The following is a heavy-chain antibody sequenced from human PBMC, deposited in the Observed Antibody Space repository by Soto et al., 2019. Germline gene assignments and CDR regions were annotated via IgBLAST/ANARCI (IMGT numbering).Heavy chain of an antibody. CDR2: IYYSGST. V-gene: IGHV4-59*08. D-gene: IGHD3-3*01. CDR1: GGSISSYY. Sequence: TSETLSLTCTVSGGSISSYYWSWIRQPPGKGLEWIGYIYYSGSTNYNPSLKSRVTISVDTSKNQFSLKLSSVTAADTAVYYCARLSADYDFWSGYPGSRFDPWGQGTLVTVSS. CDR3: ARLSADYDFWSGYPGSRFDP. J-gene: IGHJ5*02.